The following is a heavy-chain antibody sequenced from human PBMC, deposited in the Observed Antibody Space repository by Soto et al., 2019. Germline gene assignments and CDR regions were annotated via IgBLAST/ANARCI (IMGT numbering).Heavy chain of an antibody. CDR3: ARVVTGTTLFDY. V-gene: IGHV3-30-3*01. CDR2: ISYDGSNK. J-gene: IGHJ4*02. D-gene: IGHD1-1*01. Sequence: QVQLVESGGGVVQPGRSLRLSCAASGFTFSSYAMHWVRQAPGKGLEWVAVISYDGSNKYYADSVKGRFTISRDNSKNTLYLQMNSLRAEDTAVDYCARVVTGTTLFDYWGQGTLVTVSS. CDR1: GFTFSSYA.